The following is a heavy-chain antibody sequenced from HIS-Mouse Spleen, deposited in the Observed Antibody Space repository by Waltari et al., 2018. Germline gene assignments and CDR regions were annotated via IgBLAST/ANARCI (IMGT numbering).Heavy chain of an antibody. CDR3: ARGRPLNTRVVAATPPFDY. Sequence: QVQLQQWGAGLLKPSETLSLTCAVYGGSFSGYYWSWIRQPPGKGLEWIGEINHSGSTNHNPALKNRVTISVATSKNQFSLKLSSVTAADTAVYYCARGRPLNTRVVAATPPFDYWGQGTLVTVSS. J-gene: IGHJ4*02. CDR2: INHSGST. V-gene: IGHV4-34*01. CDR1: GGSFSGYY. D-gene: IGHD2-15*01.